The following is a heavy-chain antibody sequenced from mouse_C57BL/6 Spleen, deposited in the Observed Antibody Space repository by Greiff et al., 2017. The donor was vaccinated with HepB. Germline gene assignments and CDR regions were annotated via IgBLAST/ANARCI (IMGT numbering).Heavy chain of an antibody. CDR1: GFTFTDYY. D-gene: IGHD1-1*01. J-gene: IGHJ4*01. V-gene: IGHV7-3*01. CDR3: ARPNLSWGTTVVATDYYAMDY. CDR2: IRNKANGYTT. Sequence: EVHLVESGGGLVQPGGSLSLSCAASGFTFTDYYMSWVRQPPGKALEWLGFIRNKANGYTTEYSASVKGRFTISRDNSQSILYLQMNALRAEDSATYYCARPNLSWGTTVVATDYYAMDYWGQGTSVTVSS.